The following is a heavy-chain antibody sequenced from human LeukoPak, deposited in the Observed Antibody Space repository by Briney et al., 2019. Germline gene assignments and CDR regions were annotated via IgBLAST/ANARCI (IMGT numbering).Heavy chain of an antibody. CDR3: ARGAFVVSYYYMDV. D-gene: IGHD2-15*01. Sequence: SVKVSCKASGDTFSRFAISWVRQAPGQGLEWMGGFVPSLETGNYAQKFQGRVTITADKSTDTAFMELSSLRSEDSAVYYCARGAFVVSYYYMDVWGNGTTVIVTS. J-gene: IGHJ6*03. CDR2: FVPSLETG. CDR1: GDTFSRFA. V-gene: IGHV1-69*10.